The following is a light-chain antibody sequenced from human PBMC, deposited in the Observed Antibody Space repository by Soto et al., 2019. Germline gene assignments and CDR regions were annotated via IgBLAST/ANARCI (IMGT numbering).Light chain of an antibody. CDR2: GAS. CDR3: QQYNNWPWYT. Sequence: EIVMTQSPATLSVSPGERATLSCRASQSISSDLAWYQQKPGQAPRLLIYGASTRATGIPARFSGGGSGTEFTLTISSLQSEDFAVYYCQQYNNWPWYTFGQGTKLEIK. V-gene: IGKV3-15*01. J-gene: IGKJ2*01. CDR1: QSISSD.